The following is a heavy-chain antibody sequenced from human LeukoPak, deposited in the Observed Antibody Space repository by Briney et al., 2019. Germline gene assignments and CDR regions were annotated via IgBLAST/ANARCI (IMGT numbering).Heavy chain of an antibody. CDR2: IYYSGST. D-gene: IGHD4-17*01. CDR1: GGSISSYY. J-gene: IGHJ6*03. CDR3: ARTPSTVTTEGAYYYYYMDV. V-gene: IGHV4-59*01. Sequence: SETLSLTCTASGGSISSYYWSWIRQPPGKGLEWIGYIYYSGSTNYNPSLKSRVTISADTSKNQFSLKLSSVTAADPAVYYCARTPSTVTTEGAYYYYYMDVWGKGTTVTVSS.